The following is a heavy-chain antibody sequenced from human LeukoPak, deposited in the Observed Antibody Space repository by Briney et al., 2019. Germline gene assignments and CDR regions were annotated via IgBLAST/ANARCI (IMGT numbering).Heavy chain of an antibody. Sequence: GRSLRLSCAASGFTFDDYAMHWVRQAPGKGLEWVSGISWNSGSIGYADSVKGRFTISRDNAKNSLYLQMNSLRAEDTALYYCAKDIAYSYGYYVFDIWGQGTMVTVSS. CDR1: GFTFDDYA. J-gene: IGHJ3*02. CDR2: ISWNSGSI. D-gene: IGHD5-18*01. V-gene: IGHV3-9*01. CDR3: AKDIAYSYGYYVFDI.